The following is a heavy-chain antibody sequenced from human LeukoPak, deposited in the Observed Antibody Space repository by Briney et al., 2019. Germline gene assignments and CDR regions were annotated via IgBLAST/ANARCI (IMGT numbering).Heavy chain of an antibody. Sequence: SETLSLTCTVSGGSISSYYWSWIRQPAGKGLEWIGRIYTSGSTNYSPSLKSRVTMSVDTSKNQFSLKLSSVTAADTAVYYCASSGYEGDFDYWGQGTLVTVSS. V-gene: IGHV4-4*07. CDR1: GGSISSYY. D-gene: IGHD3-22*01. CDR3: ASSGYEGDFDY. J-gene: IGHJ4*02. CDR2: IYTSGST.